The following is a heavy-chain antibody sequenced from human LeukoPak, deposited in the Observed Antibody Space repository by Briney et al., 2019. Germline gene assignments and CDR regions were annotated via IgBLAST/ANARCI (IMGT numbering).Heavy chain of an antibody. CDR2: IYYSGST. CDR1: GGSISSSSDY. J-gene: IGHJ4*02. Sequence: SETLSLTCTVSGGSISSSSDYWGWIRQPPGKGLEWIGSIYYSGSTYYNPSLKSRVTISVDTSKNRFSLKLSSVTAADTAVYYCARQYYDILTGYPYYFDYWGQGTLVTVSS. D-gene: IGHD3-9*01. V-gene: IGHV4-39*01. CDR3: ARQYYDILTGYPYYFDY.